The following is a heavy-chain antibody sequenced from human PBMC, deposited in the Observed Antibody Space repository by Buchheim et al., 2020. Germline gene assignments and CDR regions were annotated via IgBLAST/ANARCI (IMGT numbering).Heavy chain of an antibody. CDR1: GFTFSSYS. Sequence: EVQLVESGGGLVKPGGSLRLSCAASGFTFSSYSMNWVRQAPGKGLEWVSSISSSSSYIYSADSVKGRFTISSDNAKYSLYLQMNSLRAEDTAGYYCARDIRHGLDYWGQGTL. CDR3: ARDIRHGLDY. J-gene: IGHJ4*02. V-gene: IGHV3-21*01. CDR2: ISSSSSYI. D-gene: IGHD3-3*02.